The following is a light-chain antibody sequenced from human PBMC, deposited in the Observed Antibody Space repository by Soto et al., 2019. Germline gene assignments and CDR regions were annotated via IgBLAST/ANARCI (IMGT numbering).Light chain of an antibody. CDR2: DAS. CDR3: QQYNSYSET. Sequence: DIQMTQSPSTLSASVGDRVTITCRASQSISSWLAWYQQKPGKAPKLLIYDASSVESGVPSRFSGSGSGTEFTLTISSLQPDDFATYYCQQYNSYSETFGQGTKVEI. V-gene: IGKV1-5*01. CDR1: QSISSW. J-gene: IGKJ1*01.